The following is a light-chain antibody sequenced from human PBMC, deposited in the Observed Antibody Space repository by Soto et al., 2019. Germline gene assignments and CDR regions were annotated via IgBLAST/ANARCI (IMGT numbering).Light chain of an antibody. J-gene: IGKJ3*01. CDR2: ATS. Sequence: AIQMTQTPSSLSASVGDTVTITCRASQGIRDDLGWYQQKPGKAPKLLIFATSTLQNGVPSRFSGSGFGKDFTLTISGLQPEDFATYYCLQDYTYPRTFGPGTKVDLK. CDR3: LQDYTYPRT. V-gene: IGKV1-6*01. CDR1: QGIRDD.